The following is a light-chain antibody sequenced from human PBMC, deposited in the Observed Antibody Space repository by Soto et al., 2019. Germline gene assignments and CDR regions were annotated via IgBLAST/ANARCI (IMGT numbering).Light chain of an antibody. J-gene: IGKJ5*01. V-gene: IGKV3-11*01. CDR2: DAS. CDR1: RSISDY. CDR3: QQRSKWPPIT. Sequence: EIVLTQSPATLSLSPGERATLSFRASRSISDYLAWYQQKPGQAPRLLIYDASNRATGIPARFSGSGSGTDFTLTISSLEPEDFAVYYCQQRSKWPPITFGQGTRLEIK.